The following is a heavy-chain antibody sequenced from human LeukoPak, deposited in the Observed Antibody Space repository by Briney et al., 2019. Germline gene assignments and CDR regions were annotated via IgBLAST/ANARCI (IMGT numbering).Heavy chain of an antibody. J-gene: IGHJ4*02. CDR2: ISGSGGST. Sequence: PGGSLRLSCAASGFKFSDHYIDWVRQAPGKGLEWVSAISGSGGSTYYADSVKGRFTISRDNSKNTLYLQMNSLRAEDTAVYYCAKGAYEYSGYDLFDYWGQGTLVTVSS. CDR3: AKGAYEYSGYDLFDY. V-gene: IGHV3-23*01. D-gene: IGHD5-12*01. CDR1: GFKFSDHY.